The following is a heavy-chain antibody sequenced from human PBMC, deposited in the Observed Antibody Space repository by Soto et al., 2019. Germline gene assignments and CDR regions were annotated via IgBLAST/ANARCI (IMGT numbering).Heavy chain of an antibody. D-gene: IGHD6-19*01. CDR2: ISAYNGNT. J-gene: IGHJ5*02. Sequence: ASVKVSCKASGYTFTSYDISWVRQAPGQGLEWMGWISAYNGNTNYAQKLQGRVTMTTDTSTSTAYMELRSLRSDDTAVFYCARAVAGREAWSAPWGQGTLVPVSS. CDR1: GYTFTSYD. CDR3: ARAVAGREAWSAP. V-gene: IGHV1-18*01.